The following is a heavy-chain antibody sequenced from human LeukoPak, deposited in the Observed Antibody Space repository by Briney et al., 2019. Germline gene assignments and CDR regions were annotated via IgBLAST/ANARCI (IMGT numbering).Heavy chain of an antibody. V-gene: IGHV3-48*01. CDR2: ISSSSSTI. J-gene: IGHJ4*02. D-gene: IGHD3-22*01. CDR1: GFTFSIYS. Sequence: GGSLRLSCAASGFTFSIYSMNWVRQAPGKGLEWVSYISSSSSTIYYADSVKGRFTISRDNAKNSLYLQMNSLRAEDTAVYYCARGSTYYDSSGQVPFDYWGQGTLVTVSS. CDR3: ARGSTYYDSSGQVPFDY.